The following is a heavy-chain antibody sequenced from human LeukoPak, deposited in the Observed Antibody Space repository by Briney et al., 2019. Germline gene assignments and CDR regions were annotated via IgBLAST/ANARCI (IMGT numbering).Heavy chain of an antibody. D-gene: IGHD2-2*02. Sequence: PGGSLRLSCAASGFTFSSYSMNWVRQAPGKGLEWVSSISSSSSYIYYADSVKGRFTISRDNAKNSLYLQMNSLRAEDTAVYNCARDYVVPAAIGNLNWFDPWGQGPLVTVSS. V-gene: IGHV3-21*01. CDR3: ARDYVVPAAIGNLNWFDP. CDR2: ISSSSSYI. J-gene: IGHJ5*02. CDR1: GFTFSSYS.